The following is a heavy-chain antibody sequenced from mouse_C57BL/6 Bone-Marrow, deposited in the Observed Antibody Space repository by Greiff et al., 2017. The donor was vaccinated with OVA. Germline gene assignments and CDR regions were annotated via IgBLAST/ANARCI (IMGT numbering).Heavy chain of an antibody. D-gene: IGHD1-1*01. CDR2: ISNLAYSI. CDR3: ARRLLRYPWFAY. J-gene: IGHJ3*01. Sequence: DVMLVESGGGLVQPGGSLKLSCAASGFTFSDYGMAWVRQAPRKGPEWVAFISNLAYSIYYADTVTGRFTISRENAKNTLYLEMSSLRSEDTAMYYCARRLLRYPWFAYWGQGTLVTVSA. CDR1: GFTFSDYG. V-gene: IGHV5-15*04.